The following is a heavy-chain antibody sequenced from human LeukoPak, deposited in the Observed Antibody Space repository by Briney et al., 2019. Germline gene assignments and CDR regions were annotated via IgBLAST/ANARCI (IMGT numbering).Heavy chain of an antibody. J-gene: IGHJ4*02. Sequence: ASVKVSCKASGYTFTSYGISWVRQAPGQGLEWMGWISAYNGNTNYAQKLQGRVTMTTDTSTSTAYMELRSLRSDDTAVYYCARTSLDILTGYPLDYWGQGTLVTVSS. CDR3: ARTSLDILTGYPLDY. CDR1: GYTFTSYG. CDR2: ISAYNGNT. D-gene: IGHD3-9*01. V-gene: IGHV1-18*01.